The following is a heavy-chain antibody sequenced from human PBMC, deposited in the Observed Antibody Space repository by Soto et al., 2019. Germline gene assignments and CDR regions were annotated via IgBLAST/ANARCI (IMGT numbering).Heavy chain of an antibody. Sequence: HPGGSLRLSCAASGFTFSSYAMSWVRQAPGKGLEWVSAISGSGGSTYYADSVKGRFTISRDNSKNTLYLQMNSLRAEDTAVYYCAKWPEGTTASRYYYYMDVWGKGTTVTVSS. CDR2: ISGSGGST. CDR3: AKWPEGTTASRYYYYMDV. D-gene: IGHD4-17*01. J-gene: IGHJ6*03. CDR1: GFTFSSYA. V-gene: IGHV3-23*01.